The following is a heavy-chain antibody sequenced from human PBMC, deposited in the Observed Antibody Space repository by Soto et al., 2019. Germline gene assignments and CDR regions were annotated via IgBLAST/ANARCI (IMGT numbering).Heavy chain of an antibody. CDR2: ITGSGGST. D-gene: IGHD6-13*01. CDR3: AKDRSQLVLVGRFDP. J-gene: IGHJ5*02. Sequence: EVQLLESGGGLIQPGGSLRLSCAASGFTFSSYAMSWVRQAPGKGLDWVSAITGSGGSTYYADSVKGRFTISRDNSKNTLFLQMNSLRAEDTAVYYCAKDRSQLVLVGRFDPWGQGTLVTVSS. V-gene: IGHV3-23*01. CDR1: GFTFSSYA.